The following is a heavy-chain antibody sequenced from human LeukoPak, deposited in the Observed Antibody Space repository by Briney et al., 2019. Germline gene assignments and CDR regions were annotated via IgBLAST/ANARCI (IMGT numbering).Heavy chain of an antibody. CDR3: VRLGSTSPGNWYKLFDQ. V-gene: IGHV1-46*01. J-gene: IGHJ4*02. CDR1: GYTLISYH. Sequence: ASVKVSCKASGYTLISYHMHWVRQAPGQGLVWMGIISPIDGATNYAQKFRGRVTMTRNTSTSTVYMELTSLRSEDTAVYYCVRLGSTSPGNWYKLFDQWGQGTLVTVSS. D-gene: IGHD2-2*01. CDR2: ISPIDGAT.